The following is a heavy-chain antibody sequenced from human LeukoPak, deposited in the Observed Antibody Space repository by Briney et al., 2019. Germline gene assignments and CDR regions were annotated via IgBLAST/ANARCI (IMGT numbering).Heavy chain of an antibody. D-gene: IGHD5-18*01. CDR1: GFPFSSYA. CDR2: ISGSGEDT. CDR3: AKDPLNTVMVSPTFDY. J-gene: IGHJ4*02. Sequence: GGSLRLSCAVSGFPFSSYAMSWVRQAPGKGLEWVSGISGSGEDTYYAASVKGRFTVSRDTSKNKLYLKMNSLRAEDTAVYYCAKDPLNTVMVSPTFDYWGQGTLVTVSS. V-gene: IGHV3-23*01.